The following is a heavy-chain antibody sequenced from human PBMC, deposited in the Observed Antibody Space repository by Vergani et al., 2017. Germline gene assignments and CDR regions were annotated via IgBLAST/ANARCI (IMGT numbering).Heavy chain of an antibody. J-gene: IGHJ3*02. D-gene: IGHD6-6*01. CDR1: GMSISNNNYY. Sequence: QLQLQESGPRLVKPSETLSLTCSLSGMSISNNNYYWGWIRQPPGKGLDWIGSIYDSRNNNSSPSLKSRVSISVDTSKNQFSLNLTSVTAADTAVYYCARHLRQLAWNDVFDIWGHGTLVTVSS. V-gene: IGHV4-39*01. CDR2: IYDSRNN. CDR3: ARHLRQLAWNDVFDI.